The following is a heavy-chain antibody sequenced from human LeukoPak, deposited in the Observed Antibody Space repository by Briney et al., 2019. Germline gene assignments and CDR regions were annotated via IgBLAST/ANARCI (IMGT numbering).Heavy chain of an antibody. D-gene: IGHD2-2*01. V-gene: IGHV1-18*01. CDR2: ISAYNGNT. CDR3: ARGSYCYAMYYFDY. CDR1: GYTFTSYG. J-gene: IGHJ4*02. Sequence: ASVKVSCKASGYTFTSYGITWVRQAPGQGLEWMGWISAYNGNTDYAQNLQGRVTMTTDTSTSTAYMELRSLRSDDTAVYYCARGSYCYAMYYFDYWGQGTLVTVSS.